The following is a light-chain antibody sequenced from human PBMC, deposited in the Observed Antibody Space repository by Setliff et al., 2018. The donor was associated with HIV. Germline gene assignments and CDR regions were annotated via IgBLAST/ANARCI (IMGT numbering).Light chain of an antibody. V-gene: IGKV3-15*01. CDR1: QSVSGN. CDR2: GAS. Sequence: EIVMTQSPATLSVSPGERATLSCRASQSVSGNLAWYQQKPGQAPRLLIYGASTRATGIPARFSGSGSGTEFTLTITSMQSEDFAVYYCQQYNNWPRTFGQGTKVDIK. CDR3: QQYNNWPRT. J-gene: IGKJ1*01.